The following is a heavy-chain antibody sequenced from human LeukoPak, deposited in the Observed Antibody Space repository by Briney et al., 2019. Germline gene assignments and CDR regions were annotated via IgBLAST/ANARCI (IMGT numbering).Heavy chain of an antibody. J-gene: IGHJ4*02. CDR3: AKGYYYDNSGESYFDY. CDR1: GFTFSSYG. Sequence: GGSLRLSCAASGFTFSSYGMSWVRQAPGKGLEWVSLMSGSGARTYYADSVKGRFTISRDNSKNTLYLHMNSLRAEDTAVYYCAKGYYYDNSGESYFDYWGQGTLVTVSS. CDR2: MSGSGART. V-gene: IGHV3-23*01. D-gene: IGHD3-22*01.